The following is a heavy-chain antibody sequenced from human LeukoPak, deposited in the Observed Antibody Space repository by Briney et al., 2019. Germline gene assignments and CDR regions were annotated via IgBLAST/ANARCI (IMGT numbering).Heavy chain of an antibody. D-gene: IGHD3-10*01. Sequence: GGSLRLSCAASGFTFSSYAMSWVRQAPGKGLEWVSAISGSGGSTYYADSVKGRFTISRDDSKNSLYLQMNSLKIEDTAVYYCTKLARAPRDFDYWGQGTLVTVSS. CDR1: GFTFSSYA. CDR2: ISGSGGST. J-gene: IGHJ4*01. CDR3: TKLARAPRDFDY. V-gene: IGHV3-23*01.